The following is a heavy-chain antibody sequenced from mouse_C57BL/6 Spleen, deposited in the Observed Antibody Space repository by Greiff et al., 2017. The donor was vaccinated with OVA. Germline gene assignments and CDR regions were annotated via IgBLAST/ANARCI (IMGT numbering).Heavy chain of an antibody. V-gene: IGHV3-6*01. D-gene: IGHD2-1*01. Sequence: ESGPGLVKPSQSLSLTCSVTGYSITSGYYWNWIRQFPGNKLEWMGYISYDGSNYYNPSLKNRISITRDTSKNQIFLKLNSVTTEDTATYYCARVPYGNYEGAMDYWGQGTSVTVSS. J-gene: IGHJ4*01. CDR3: ARVPYGNYEGAMDY. CDR2: ISYDGSN. CDR1: GYSITSGYY.